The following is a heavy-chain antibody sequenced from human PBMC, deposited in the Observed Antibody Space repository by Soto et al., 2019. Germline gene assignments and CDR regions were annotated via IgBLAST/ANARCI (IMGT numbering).Heavy chain of an antibody. D-gene: IGHD6-19*01. J-gene: IGHJ1*01. CDR1: GASIYNGGYF. CDR3: ARSSVAGAGYFQH. Sequence: TLSLTCSVSGASIYNGGYFWSWIRQSPGKGLEWIGHIHNSGSPYNNPSLRSRVTISADTSKNQFSLKLSSVTVADTAVYYCARSSVAGAGYFQHWGQGTQVTVSS. V-gene: IGHV4-31*03. CDR2: IHNSGSP.